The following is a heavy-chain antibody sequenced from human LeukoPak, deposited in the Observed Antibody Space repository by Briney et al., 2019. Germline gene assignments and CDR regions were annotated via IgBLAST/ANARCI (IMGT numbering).Heavy chain of an antibody. CDR2: ISSSGSTK. V-gene: IGHV3-48*03. Sequence: GGSLRLSCAASGFTFSNYEMNWVCQAPGEGLEWVSYISSSGSTKYYADSVKGRFTISRDNAKNSLYLQMNSLRAEDTAVYYCARSGQHLFDFWGQGTLVTVSS. CDR3: ARSGQHLFDF. J-gene: IGHJ4*02. CDR1: GFTFSNYE. D-gene: IGHD6-13*01.